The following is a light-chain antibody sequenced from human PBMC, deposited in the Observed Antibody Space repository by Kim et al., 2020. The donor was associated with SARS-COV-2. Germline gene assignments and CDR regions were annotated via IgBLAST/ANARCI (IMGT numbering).Light chain of an antibody. CDR1: NSDVAAHNY. J-gene: IGLJ1*01. CDR3: GSFSSGSPFV. V-gene: IGLV2-14*03. Sequence: QSGLTQPASVSGAPGQSITISCTGTNSDVAAHNYVSWYQQHPGKAPRLVIYDVTNRPSGVSDRFSGSKSGLTASLTISGLQADDEADYYCGSFSSGSPFVFGGGTKVTVL. CDR2: DVT.